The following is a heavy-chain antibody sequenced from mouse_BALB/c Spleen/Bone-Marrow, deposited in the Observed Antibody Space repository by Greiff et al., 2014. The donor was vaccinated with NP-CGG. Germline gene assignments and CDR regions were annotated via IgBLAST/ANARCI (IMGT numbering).Heavy chain of an antibody. V-gene: IGHV14-3*02. CDR2: IDPANGNT. CDR1: GFNIKDTY. J-gene: IGHJ4*01. Sequence: VQLQQSGAELVKPGASVKLSCTASGFNIKDTYMHWVKQRPEQGLEWIGRIDPANGNTKNDPKFQGKATITADTSSNTAYLQLSSLTSEDTAVYYCARVKLWSYAMDYWGQGTSVTVSS. D-gene: IGHD1-1*02. CDR3: ARVKLWSYAMDY.